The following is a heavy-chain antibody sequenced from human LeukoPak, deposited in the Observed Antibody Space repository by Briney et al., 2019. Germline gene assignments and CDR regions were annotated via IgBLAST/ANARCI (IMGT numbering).Heavy chain of an antibody. D-gene: IGHD3-22*01. CDR3: ARVMNYYDSRGYPPPAVADY. Sequence: PSETLSLTCSVSGYSISSDYYWGWIRQPPGKGLEWIGSIYHSGTIYNNPSLKSRVTISVDTSKKQFSLKLRSVPAADTAVYYCARVMNYYDSRGYPPPAVADYWGQGTLVTVSS. J-gene: IGHJ4*02. CDR2: IYHSGTI. CDR1: GYSISSDYY. V-gene: IGHV4-38-2*02.